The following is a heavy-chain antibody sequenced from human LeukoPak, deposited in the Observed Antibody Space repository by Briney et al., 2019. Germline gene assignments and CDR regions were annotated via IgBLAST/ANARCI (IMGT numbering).Heavy chain of an antibody. CDR2: IKQDGSEK. CDR3: ARGSHQGWYPFGGG. J-gene: IGHJ4*02. CDR1: GFTFSSYW. V-gene: IGHV3-7*01. Sequence: PGGSLRLSCAASGFTFSSYWMSWVRQAPGKGLEWVANIKQDGSEKYYVDSVKGRFAISRDNAKNSLYLQMNSLRAEDTAVYYCARGSHQGWYPFGGGWGQGTLVTVSS. D-gene: IGHD6-13*01.